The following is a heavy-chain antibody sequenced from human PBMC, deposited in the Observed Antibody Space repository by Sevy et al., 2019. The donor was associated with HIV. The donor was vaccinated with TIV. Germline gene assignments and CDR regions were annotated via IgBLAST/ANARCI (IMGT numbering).Heavy chain of an antibody. D-gene: IGHD3-10*01. V-gene: IGHV3-48*02. CDR3: ARDPRGIITMVRGVFDY. Sequence: GGSLRLSCAASGFTFSSYSMNWVRQAPGNGLEWVSYISSSSSTIYYADSVKGRFTISRDNAKNSLYLQMNSLRDEDTAVYYCARDPRGIITMVRGVFDYWGQGTLVTVSS. CDR2: ISSSSSTI. CDR1: GFTFSSYS. J-gene: IGHJ4*02.